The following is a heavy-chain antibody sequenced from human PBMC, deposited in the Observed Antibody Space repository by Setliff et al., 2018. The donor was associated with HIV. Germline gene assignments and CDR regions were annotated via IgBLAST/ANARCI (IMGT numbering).Heavy chain of an antibody. D-gene: IGHD2-15*01. CDR2: LYIRTGTT. Sequence: SETLSLTCTVSGASISDGTFYWSWIRQPAGKGLEWIGHLYIRTGTTNYSPSLKGRVTISLDTSNNQFSLSLSSVTASDTAVYFCARSQVTSVAATEIWGQGTMVTVSS. J-gene: IGHJ3*02. CDR3: ARSQVTSVAATEI. CDR1: GASISDGTFY. V-gene: IGHV4-61*09.